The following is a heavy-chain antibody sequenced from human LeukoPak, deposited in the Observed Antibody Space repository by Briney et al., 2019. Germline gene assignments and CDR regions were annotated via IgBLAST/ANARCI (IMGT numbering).Heavy chain of an antibody. CDR2: IYYSGST. Sequence: PSETLSLTCTVSGGSISSYYWSWIRQPPGKGLEWIGYIYYSGSTYYNPSLKSRVTISVDTSKNQFSLKLSSVTAADTAVYYCAREVPPPAFDIWGQGTMVTVSS. CDR3: AREVPPPAFDI. V-gene: IGHV4-59*12. J-gene: IGHJ3*02. CDR1: GGSISSYY.